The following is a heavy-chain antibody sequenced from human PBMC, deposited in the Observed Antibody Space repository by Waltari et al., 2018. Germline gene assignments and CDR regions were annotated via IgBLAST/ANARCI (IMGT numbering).Heavy chain of an antibody. D-gene: IGHD1-7*01. CDR1: GFSLSTSGMR. CDR3: ARSSWNYGNFDL. J-gene: IGHJ2*01. CDR2: IDWDDDK. V-gene: IGHV2-70*04. Sequence: QVTLKESGPALVKPTQTLTLTCTFSGFSLSTSGMRVSWIRQPPGKALEWLARIDWDDDKFYSTSLKTRLTISKDTSKNQVVLTMTNMDPVDTATYYCARSSWNYGNFDLWGRGTLVTVSS.